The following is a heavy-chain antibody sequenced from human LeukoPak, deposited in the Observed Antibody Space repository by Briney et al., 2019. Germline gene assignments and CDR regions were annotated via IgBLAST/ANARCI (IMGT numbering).Heavy chain of an antibody. V-gene: IGHV4-59*01. D-gene: IGHD3-10*01. J-gene: IGHJ2*01. CDR1: GGSISSYY. Sequence: SETLSLTCTVSGGSISSYYWSWIRQPPGKGLEWIGSIYYSGSTNYNPSLKSRVTISVDTSKNQFSLKLSSVTAADTAVYYCARGRTTNLWFGELFRNWYFDLWGHGTLVTVSS. CDR3: ARGRTTNLWFGELFRNWYFDL. CDR2: IYYSGST.